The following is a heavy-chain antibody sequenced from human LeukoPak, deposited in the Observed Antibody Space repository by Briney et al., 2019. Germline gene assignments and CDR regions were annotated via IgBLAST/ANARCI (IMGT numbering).Heavy chain of an antibody. CDR3: ALGAAAGTTAFDY. D-gene: IGHD6-13*01. V-gene: IGHV1-2*04. CDR2: INPNSGGT. Sequence: ASVKVSCKASGYTFTGYYMHWVRQAPGQGLEWMGWINPNSGGTNYAQKFQGWVTMTRDTSISTAYMELSRLRSDDTAVYYCALGAAAGTTAFDYWGQGTLVTVSS. CDR1: GYTFTGYY. J-gene: IGHJ4*02.